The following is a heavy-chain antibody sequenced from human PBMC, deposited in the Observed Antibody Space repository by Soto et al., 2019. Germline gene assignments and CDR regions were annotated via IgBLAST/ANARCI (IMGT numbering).Heavy chain of an antibody. CDR2: ISGYNGNT. CDR3: AATGGNYFGLDV. D-gene: IGHD2-8*02. CDR1: DNTFTHYG. V-gene: IGHV1-18*01. Sequence: ASVKVSCKSSDNTFTHYGINWVRQAPGQGLEWMGWISGYNGNTRYAQKFQDRVTMTADTSTRTAFMEVRSLTSDDTGVYFCAATGGNYFGLDVWGQGTTVTVSS. J-gene: IGHJ6*02.